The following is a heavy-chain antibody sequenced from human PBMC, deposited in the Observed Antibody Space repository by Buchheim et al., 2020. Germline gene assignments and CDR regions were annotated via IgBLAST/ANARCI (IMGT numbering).Heavy chain of an antibody. CDR2: IYYSGST. D-gene: IGHD3-16*02. CDR1: GGSISSSSYY. V-gene: IGHV4-39*01. Sequence: QLQLQESGPGLVKPSETLSLTCTVSGGSISSSSYYWGWIRQPPGKGLEWIGRIYYSGSTYYNQSLKSRVTISVDTSKNQFSLKLSSVTAADTAVYYCVLDDYVWGSYRALLWGQGTL. CDR3: VLDDYVWGSYRALL. J-gene: IGHJ1*01.